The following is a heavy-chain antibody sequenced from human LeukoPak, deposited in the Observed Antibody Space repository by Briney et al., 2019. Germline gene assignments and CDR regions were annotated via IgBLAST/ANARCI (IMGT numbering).Heavy chain of an antibody. CDR1: GFTFSSYA. Sequence: GGSLRLSCAAPGFTFSSYAMSWVRQAPGKGLEGCSAISGSGGSTYYADSVKGRFTISRDNSKNTLYLQMNSLRAEDTAVYYCAKDRRWSGGDAFDIWGQGTMVTVSS. D-gene: IGHD4-23*01. CDR3: AKDRRWSGGDAFDI. V-gene: IGHV3-23*01. J-gene: IGHJ3*02. CDR2: ISGSGGST.